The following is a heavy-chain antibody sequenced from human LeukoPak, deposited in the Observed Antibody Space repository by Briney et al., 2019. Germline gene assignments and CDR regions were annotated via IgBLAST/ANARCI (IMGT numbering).Heavy chain of an antibody. V-gene: IGHV3-73*01. Sequence: GESLKISCAASGFTFSGSAVHWVRQSSGKGLEWVGHIDKKDNLYATAYAESVKGRFTISRDDSKDTAFLHMDSLQTEDTALYYCTRDRGTYNWFDPWGQGTLVTVSS. CDR2: IDKKDNLYAT. J-gene: IGHJ5*02. CDR3: TRDRGTYNWFDP. D-gene: IGHD2-15*01. CDR1: GFTFSGSA.